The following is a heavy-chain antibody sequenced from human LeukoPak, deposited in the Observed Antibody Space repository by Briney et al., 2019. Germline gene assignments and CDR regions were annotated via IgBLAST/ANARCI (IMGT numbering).Heavy chain of an antibody. CDR2: IYYSGST. D-gene: IGHD3-16*01. V-gene: IGHV4-59*08. CDR1: GGSISSYY. J-gene: IGHJ4*02. CDR3: ARHILGVPVWGFDY. Sequence: SETLSLTCTVSGGSISSYYWSWIRQPPGKGLEWIGYIYYSGSTNSNPSLKSRVTISVDTSKNQFSLQLSSVTAAATAVYYCARHILGVPVWGFDYWGQGTLVTVSS.